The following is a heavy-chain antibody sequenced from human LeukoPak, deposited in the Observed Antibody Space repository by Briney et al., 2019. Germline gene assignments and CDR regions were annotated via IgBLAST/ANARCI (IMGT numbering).Heavy chain of an antibody. CDR1: GGTFSSYA. J-gene: IGHJ6*03. V-gene: IGHV1-46*01. Sequence: ASVKVSCKASGGTFSSYAISWVRQAPGQGLEWMGIINPSGGSTSYAQKFQGRVTMTRDTSTSTVYMELSSLRSEDTAVYYCARGKVGYYYYYMDVWGKGTTVTISS. CDR2: INPSGGST. CDR3: ARGKVGYYYYYMDV.